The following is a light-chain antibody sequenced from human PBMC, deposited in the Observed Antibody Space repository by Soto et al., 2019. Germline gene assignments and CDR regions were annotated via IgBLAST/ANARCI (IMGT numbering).Light chain of an antibody. J-gene: IGLJ1*01. CDR1: GSDVGGYNY. Sequence: QSALTQPASVSGSPGQSITISCTGTGSDVGGYNYVSWYQQHPGKAPKLMIYEVSNRPSGVSNRFSGSKSGNTASLTISGLQAEDAADYYCSSYTSSSTLEGVFGTGTKLTVL. V-gene: IGLV2-14*01. CDR3: SSYTSSSTLEGV. CDR2: EVS.